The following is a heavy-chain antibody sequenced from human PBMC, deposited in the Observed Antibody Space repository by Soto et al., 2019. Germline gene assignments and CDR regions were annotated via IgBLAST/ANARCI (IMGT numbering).Heavy chain of an antibody. CDR2: IIPIFGTA. CDR3: ARDRLPYYYDSSGYYAPNLYYYGMDV. J-gene: IGHJ6*02. Sequence: SVKVSCKASGGTFSSYAISWVRQAPGQGLEWMGGIIPIFGTANYAQKFQGRVTITADESTSTAYMELSSLRSEDTAVYYCARDRLPYYYDSSGYYAPNLYYYGMDVWGQGTTVTVSS. V-gene: IGHV1-69*13. CDR1: GGTFSSYA. D-gene: IGHD3-22*01.